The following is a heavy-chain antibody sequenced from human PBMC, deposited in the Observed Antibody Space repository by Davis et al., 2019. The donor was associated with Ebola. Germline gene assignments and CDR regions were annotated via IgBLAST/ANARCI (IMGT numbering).Heavy chain of an antibody. CDR1: GFTFSSYA. CDR3: AKTRWVAAKSIWFDP. J-gene: IGHJ5*02. V-gene: IGHV3-23*01. D-gene: IGHD6-25*01. CDR2: ISGSGGST. Sequence: GESLKISCVTSGFTFSSYAMSWVRQAPGKGLEWVSAISGSGGSTYYADSVKGRFTISRDNSKNTLYLQMNSLRAEDTAVYYCAKTRWVAAKSIWFDPWGQGTLVTVSS.